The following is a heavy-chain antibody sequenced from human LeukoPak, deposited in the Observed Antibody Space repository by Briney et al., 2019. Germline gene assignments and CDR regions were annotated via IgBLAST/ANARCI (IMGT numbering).Heavy chain of an antibody. V-gene: IGHV4-39*07. CDR2: IYYSGST. CDR1: VGSLRSSSYY. J-gene: IGHJ3*02. Sequence: SETLSLTCTVSVGSLRSSSYYWGWIRQPPGKGLEWIGSIYYSGSTYYNPSLKSRVTISVDTSKNQFSLKLSSVTAADTAVYYCARDGIWGQGTMVTVSS. CDR3: ARDGI.